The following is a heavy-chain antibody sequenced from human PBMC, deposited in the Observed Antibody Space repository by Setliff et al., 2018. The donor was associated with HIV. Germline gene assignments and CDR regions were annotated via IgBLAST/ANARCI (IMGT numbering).Heavy chain of an antibody. V-gene: IGHV4-4*07. J-gene: IGHJ4*02. CDR2: VSNSGST. CDR3: ARASYSYDSTGYLY. Sequence: PSETLSLTCTVSGGSLSSYYWSWIRQPAGKGLEWIGSVSNSGSTYYNPPLKSRFTISVDVSKNQFSLKMNSVTAADTAVYYCARASYSYDSTGYLYWGQGTLVTVSS. D-gene: IGHD3-22*01. CDR1: GGSLSSYY.